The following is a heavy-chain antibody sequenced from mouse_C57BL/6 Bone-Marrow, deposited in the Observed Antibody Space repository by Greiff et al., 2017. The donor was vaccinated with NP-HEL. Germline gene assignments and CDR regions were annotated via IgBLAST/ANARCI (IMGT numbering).Heavy chain of an antibody. CDR1: GYTFTSYG. CDR3: ARDLGGFAY. V-gene: IGHV1-81*01. J-gene: IGHJ3*01. CDR2: IYPRSGNT. Sequence: VQLVESGAELARPGASVKLSCKASGYTFTSYGISWVKQRTGQGLEWIGEIYPRSGNTYYNEKFKGKATLTADKSSSTAYMELRSLTSEDSAVYFCARDLGGFAYWGQGTLVTVSA. D-gene: IGHD4-1*01.